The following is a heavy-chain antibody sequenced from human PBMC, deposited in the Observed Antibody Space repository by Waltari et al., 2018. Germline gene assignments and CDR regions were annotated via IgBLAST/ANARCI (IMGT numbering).Heavy chain of an antibody. CDR2: INPDGSQK. CDR3: TTLARGESGDY. Sequence: EVQLVESGGGLVQPGGSLRLSCAASGFTFNPYWMKWIRQAPGEGLEWVANINPDGSQKFYVDSVKGRFTVSRDNAQNSLYLQMNNLRAEDTAVYYCTTLARGESGDYWGQGTLVTVSS. CDR1: GFTFNPYW. J-gene: IGHJ4*02. D-gene: IGHD3-10*01. V-gene: IGHV3-7*01.